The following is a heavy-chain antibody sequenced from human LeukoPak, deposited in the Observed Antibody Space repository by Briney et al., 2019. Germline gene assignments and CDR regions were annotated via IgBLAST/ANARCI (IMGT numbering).Heavy chain of an antibody. D-gene: IGHD1-7*01. Sequence: GASVKVSCKASGDTFSSYAISWVRQAPGQGLEWMGGVIPIFGTANYAQKFQGRVTITTDESTSTAYMELSSLRSEDTAVYYCASSGPTGTKREYYYYYMDVWGKGTTVTVSS. CDR2: VIPIFGTA. CDR1: GDTFSSYA. CDR3: ASSGPTGTKREYYYYYMDV. V-gene: IGHV1-69*05. J-gene: IGHJ6*03.